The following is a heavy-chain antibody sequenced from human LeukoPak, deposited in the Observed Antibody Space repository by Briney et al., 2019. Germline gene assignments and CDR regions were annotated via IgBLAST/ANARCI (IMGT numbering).Heavy chain of an antibody. D-gene: IGHD5-12*01. V-gene: IGHV4-4*07. CDR3: AGETSGYDGSGAFDI. J-gene: IGHJ3*02. CDR2: IYTSGST. CDR1: GGSISSYY. Sequence: SETLSLTCTVSGGSISSYYWSWIRQPAGKGLEWIGRIYTSGSTNYNPFLKSRVTMSVDTSKNQFSLKLSSVTAADTAVYYCAGETSGYDGSGAFDIWGQGTMVTVSS.